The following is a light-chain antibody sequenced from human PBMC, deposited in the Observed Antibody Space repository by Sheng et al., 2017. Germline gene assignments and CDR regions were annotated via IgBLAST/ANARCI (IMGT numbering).Light chain of an antibody. J-gene: IGKJ4*01. V-gene: IGKV1-39*01. CDR3: QQTYSSPPLT. CDR2: TAS. CDR1: QNINRY. Sequence: DIQMSQSPSSLSASVGDRVTITCRASQNINRYLSWYQQKPGKAPKLLIYTASTLQTWGPSQGSVAVGLRQISLSPSAVYNLKILLTYYCQQTYSSPPLTFGGGTKVRS.